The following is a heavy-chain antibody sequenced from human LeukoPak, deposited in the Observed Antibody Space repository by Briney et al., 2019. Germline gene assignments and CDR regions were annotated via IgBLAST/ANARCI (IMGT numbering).Heavy chain of an antibody. CDR2: IWYDGSNK. Sequence: GGSLRLSCAASGFTFSSYGMHWVRQAPGKGLEWVAVIWYDGSNKYYADSVKGRFTISRDNSKNTLYLQMNSLRAEDTAVYYCARANSAVFPADYWGQGTLVTVSS. V-gene: IGHV3-33*01. D-gene: IGHD4-23*01. CDR3: ARANSAVFPADY. CDR1: GFTFSSYG. J-gene: IGHJ4*02.